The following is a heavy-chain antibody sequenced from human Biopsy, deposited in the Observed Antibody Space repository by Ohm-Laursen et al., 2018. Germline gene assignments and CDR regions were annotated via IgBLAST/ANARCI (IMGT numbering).Heavy chain of an antibody. J-gene: IGHJ4*02. CDR2: INPKSGGT. CDR1: GYTFTGYY. D-gene: IGHD3-9*01. Sequence: SVKVSCKASGYTFTGYYLHWVRQAPGQGLEWMGWINPKSGGTHYLEKFRGRVTMTRDTSIGTAYMEVSSLRSDDTAVYYCAIDGNDFLTDYLKIDQWGQGTLVTVSS. CDR3: AIDGNDFLTDYLKIDQ. V-gene: IGHV1-2*02.